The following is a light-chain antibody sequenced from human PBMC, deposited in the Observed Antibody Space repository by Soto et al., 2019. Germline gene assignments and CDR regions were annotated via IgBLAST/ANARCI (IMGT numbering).Light chain of an antibody. Sequence: EIVLTQSPGTLSLSPGDRATLSCRASQTLRSGYLAWYQHKPGQAPRLLIYDVSSRTTGIPDRISGSGSGTDFTLTISRLEPEDFAVYYCHQYGSSPRAFGQGTKV. CDR2: DVS. CDR3: HQYGSSPRA. J-gene: IGKJ1*01. CDR1: QTLRSGY. V-gene: IGKV3-20*01.